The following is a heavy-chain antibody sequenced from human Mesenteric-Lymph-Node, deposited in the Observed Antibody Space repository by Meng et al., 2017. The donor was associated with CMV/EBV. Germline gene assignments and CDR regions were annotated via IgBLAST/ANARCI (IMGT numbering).Heavy chain of an antibody. CDR3: ATGYGSGTSLDP. CDR1: GQTFNSQY. Sequence: SCKASGQTFNSQYMPWVRQAPGQGLEWMGIINPSGGGTSYAQKIQDRVTMTTDTSTSTAYMELSDLRPEDTAVYFCATGYGSGTSLDPWGQGTLVTVSS. V-gene: IGHV1-46*02. J-gene: IGHJ5*01. D-gene: IGHD3-10*01. CDR2: INPSGGGT.